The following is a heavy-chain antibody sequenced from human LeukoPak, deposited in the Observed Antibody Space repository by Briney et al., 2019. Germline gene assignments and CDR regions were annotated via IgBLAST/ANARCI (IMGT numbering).Heavy chain of an antibody. D-gene: IGHD1-14*01. Sequence: GGSLRLSCAASGFTFSGHWMSWVRQAPGKGLEWVANINQGGSDKYYVDSVKGRFTISRDNADNLLYLQMNSLRGEDTAVYYCTRDRSRAEDDWGQGTLVTVSS. CDR3: TRDRSRAEDD. CDR1: GFTFSGHW. V-gene: IGHV3-7*01. J-gene: IGHJ4*02. CDR2: INQGGSDK.